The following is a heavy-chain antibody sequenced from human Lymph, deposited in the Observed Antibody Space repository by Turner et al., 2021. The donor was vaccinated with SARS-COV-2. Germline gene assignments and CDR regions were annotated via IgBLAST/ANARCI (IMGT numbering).Heavy chain of an antibody. CDR3: ARDSSGSGTLDY. Sequence: QARRVWSGGGVVQPGSSLVRSSVASGFTFNNYSMHWVRQAAGKGLEWVAVISYDGSNKYYADAVKGRFTISRDNSKNTLYLQMNSLGAEDTAVYYCARDSSGSGTLDYWGQGTMVTVSS. CDR2: ISYDGSNK. J-gene: IGHJ4*02. D-gene: IGHD3-10*01. CDR1: GFTFNNYS. V-gene: IGHV3-30-3*01.